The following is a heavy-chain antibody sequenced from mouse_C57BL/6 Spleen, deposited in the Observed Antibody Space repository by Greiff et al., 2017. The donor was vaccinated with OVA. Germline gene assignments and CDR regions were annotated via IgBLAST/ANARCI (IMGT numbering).Heavy chain of an antibody. J-gene: IGHJ3*01. CDR1: GYTFTSYW. CDR3: TREYYGNTGWFAD. Sequence: VQLQQSGTVLARPGASVKMSCKTSGYTFTSYWMHWVKQRPGQGLEWIGAIYPGNSDTSYNQKFKGKAKLTAVTSASTAYMELSSLTNEDSAVYYCTREYYGNTGWFADWGQGTLVTVSA. D-gene: IGHD2-1*01. CDR2: IYPGNSDT. V-gene: IGHV1-5*01.